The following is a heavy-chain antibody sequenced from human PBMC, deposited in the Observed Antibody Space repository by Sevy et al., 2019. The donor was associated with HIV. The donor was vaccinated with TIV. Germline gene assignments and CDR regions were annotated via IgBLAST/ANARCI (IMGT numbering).Heavy chain of an antibody. J-gene: IGHJ4*02. Sequence: GGSLRLSCTASGFTFSSNWMTWVRQAPGKGLEWVANIKQDGSEKNYVDSVKGRFTISRDNAKNSLYLQMNSLRAEDTAVYYCARVLGGSSGCLDYWGQRTLVTVSS. CDR1: GFTFSSNW. V-gene: IGHV3-7*01. CDR3: ARVLGGSSGCLDY. CDR2: IKQDGSEK. D-gene: IGHD2-15*01.